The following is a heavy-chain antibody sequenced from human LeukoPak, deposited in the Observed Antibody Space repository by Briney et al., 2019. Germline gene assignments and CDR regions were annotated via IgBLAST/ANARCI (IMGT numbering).Heavy chain of an antibody. J-gene: IGHJ4*02. D-gene: IGHD6-13*01. CDR2: ISSSGSTI. Sequence: PGGSLRLSCAASGFTFSSYEMNWVRQAPGKGLEWVSYISSSGSTIYYADSVKGRFTISRDNAKNSLYLQMNSLRAEDTAVYYCALVSSSWYTHGYGGQGTLVTVSS. V-gene: IGHV3-48*03. CDR1: GFTFSSYE. CDR3: ALVSSSWYTHGY.